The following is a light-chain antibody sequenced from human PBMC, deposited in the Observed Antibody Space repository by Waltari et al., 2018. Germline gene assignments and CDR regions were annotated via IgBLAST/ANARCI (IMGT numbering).Light chain of an antibody. CDR2: KAS. J-gene: IGKJ3*01. Sequence: DIQITQSPSSLSASVGDSVTLTCRASENVNNYLNWYQQKPGKAPKLLIYKASTLQSGVPSRFSGSGSGTDYTFTISSLQSEDVATYYCQHNYGTPFTFGPGTKLDIK. CDR3: QHNYGTPFT. V-gene: IGKV1-39*01. CDR1: ENVNNY.